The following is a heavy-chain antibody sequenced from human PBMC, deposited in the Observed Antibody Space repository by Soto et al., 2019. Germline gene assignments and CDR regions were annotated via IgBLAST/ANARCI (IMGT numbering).Heavy chain of an antibody. CDR1: GFSFSNFG. CDR2: IWYDGRNQ. D-gene: IGHD3-3*01. CDR3: ARDQESGRTSVLDS. J-gene: IGHJ4*02. V-gene: IGHV3-33*01. Sequence: QVQLVESGGGVVQPGGSLRLSCAASGFSFSNFGMYWVRQAPGKGLEWVAGIWYDGRNQYYGDSVEGRFNISRDNSKNTLHLQMNNLGVDDTAIYYCARDQESGRTSVLDSWGQGTLVTVSS.